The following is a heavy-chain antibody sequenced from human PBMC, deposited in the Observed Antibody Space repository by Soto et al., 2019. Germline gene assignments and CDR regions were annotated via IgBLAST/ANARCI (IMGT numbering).Heavy chain of an antibody. CDR3: EREVRVAGAGQGVFDY. CDR2: INPSGGSR. D-gene: IGHD6-13*01. CDR1: GYTCTSYY. V-gene: IGHV1-46*01. Sequence: ASVKVSCKASGYTCTSYYMHWVRQAPGQGLEWMGIINPSGGSRSYAQKFQGRVTMTRDTSTSTAYMELSRLRSDDTAVYYCEREVRVAGAGQGVFDYCGQGYLVTVS. J-gene: IGHJ4*02.